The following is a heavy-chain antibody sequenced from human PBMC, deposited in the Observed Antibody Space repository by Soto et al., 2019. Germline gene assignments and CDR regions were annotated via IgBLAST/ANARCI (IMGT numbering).Heavy chain of an antibody. V-gene: IGHV3-30*03. CDR3: AARHCSGGSCYHFYFEY. CDR2: ISYDGSNK. CDR1: GFTFSSYG. D-gene: IGHD2-15*01. J-gene: IGHJ4*02. Sequence: PGGSLRLSCAASGFTFSSYGMHWVRQAPGKGLEWVAVISYDGSNKYYADSVKGRFTISRDNSKNTLYLQMNSLKASDTAMYYCAARHCSGGSCYHFYFEYWGQGTLVTVSS.